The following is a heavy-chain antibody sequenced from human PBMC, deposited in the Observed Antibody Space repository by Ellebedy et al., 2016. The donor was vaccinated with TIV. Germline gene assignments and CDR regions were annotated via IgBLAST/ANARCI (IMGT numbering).Heavy chain of an antibody. D-gene: IGHD3-10*01. V-gene: IGHV4-34*01. CDR1: GGSFSGYY. CDR2: INHSGST. Sequence: SETLSLXXAVYGGSFSGYYWSWIRQPPGKGLEWIGEINHSGSTNYNPSLKSRVTISVDTSKNQFSLKLSSVTAADTAVYYCARGVMVRGVISYYYYGMDVWGQGTTVTVSS. CDR3: ARGVMVRGVISYYYYGMDV. J-gene: IGHJ6*02.